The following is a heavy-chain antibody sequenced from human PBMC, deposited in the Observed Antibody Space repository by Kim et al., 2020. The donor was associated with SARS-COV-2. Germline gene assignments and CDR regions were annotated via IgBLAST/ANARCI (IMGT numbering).Heavy chain of an antibody. J-gene: IGHJ6*02. Sequence: GGFLRLSCAASGFTFSSYWMSWVRQAPGKGLEWVANIKQDGSEKYYVDSVKGRFTISRDNAKNSLYLQMNSLRAEDTAVYYCARDGYSSSEAYYYYYGMDVWGQGTTVTVSS. D-gene: IGHD6-13*01. V-gene: IGHV3-7*03. CDR2: IKQDGSEK. CDR3: ARDGYSSSEAYYYYYGMDV. CDR1: GFTFSSYW.